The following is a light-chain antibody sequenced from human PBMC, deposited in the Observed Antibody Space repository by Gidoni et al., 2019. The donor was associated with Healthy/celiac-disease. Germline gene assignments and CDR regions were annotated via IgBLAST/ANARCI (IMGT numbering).Light chain of an antibody. V-gene: IGKV3-15*01. CDR3: QHYNNWHPPT. CDR2: GAS. J-gene: IGKJ4*01. Sequence: EIVMTQSPATLSVSPGERATLSFRASQRVSSNLAWYQQKPAQAPRLLIYGASTRANGIPAWCSGSGSCTEFTPPTSSLQSHDFAVSYCQHYNNWHPPTFGGGTKVEIK. CDR1: QRVSSN.